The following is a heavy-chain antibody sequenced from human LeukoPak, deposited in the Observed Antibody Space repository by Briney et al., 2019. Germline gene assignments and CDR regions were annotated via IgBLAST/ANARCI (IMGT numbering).Heavy chain of an antibody. CDR1: GGSICSYY. V-gene: IGHV4-59*08. CDR3: ARHSAYDLYNWFDP. D-gene: IGHD1-1*01. J-gene: IGHJ5*02. Sequence: SETLSLTCTVSGGSICSYYWSWIRQPPGKGLEWIGYIYYTGSTNYNPSLKSRVTISVDTSKNQFSLKLSSVTVADTAVYYCARHSAYDLYNWFDPWGRGTLVTVSS. CDR2: IYYTGST.